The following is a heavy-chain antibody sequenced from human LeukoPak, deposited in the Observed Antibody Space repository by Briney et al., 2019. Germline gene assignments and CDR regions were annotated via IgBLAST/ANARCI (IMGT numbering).Heavy chain of an antibody. J-gene: IGHJ4*02. CDR3: ARVSSGWTYYFDY. Sequence: SETLTLSCTVSGGSINSYYWSWIRQPAGKGLEWIGRIYSSGATNYNPSLKSRVTMSVDTSKNQFSLKLNSVTAADTAVYFCARVSSGWTYYFDYWGQGSSATVSS. CDR1: GGSINSYY. V-gene: IGHV4-4*07. D-gene: IGHD6-19*01. CDR2: IYSSGAT.